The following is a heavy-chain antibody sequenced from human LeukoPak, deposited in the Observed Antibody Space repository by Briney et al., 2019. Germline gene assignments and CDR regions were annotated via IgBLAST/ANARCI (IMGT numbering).Heavy chain of an antibody. CDR3: ARGKITIFGVVISDYYYYGMDV. Sequence: SETLSLTCAVYGGSFSGYYWSWIRQPPGKGLEWIGEINHSGSTNYNPSLKSRVTISVDTSKNQFSLKLSSVTAADTAVYYCARGKITIFGVVISDYYYYGMDVWSQGTTVTVSS. CDR2: INHSGST. J-gene: IGHJ6*02. V-gene: IGHV4-34*01. D-gene: IGHD3-3*01. CDR1: GGSFSGYY.